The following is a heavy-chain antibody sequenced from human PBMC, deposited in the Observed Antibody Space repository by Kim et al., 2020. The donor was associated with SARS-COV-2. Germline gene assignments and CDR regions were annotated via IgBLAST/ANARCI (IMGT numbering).Heavy chain of an antibody. D-gene: IGHD3-10*01. Sequence: GGSLRLSCAASGFTFSSYAMHWVRQAPGKGLEWVAVISYDGSNKYYADSVKGRFTISRGNSKNTLYLQMNSLRAEDTAVYYCARDLWSTMVRGYFDYWGQGTLVTVSS. CDR2: ISYDGSNK. CDR1: GFTFSSYA. CDR3: ARDLWSTMVRGYFDY. V-gene: IGHV3-30*04. J-gene: IGHJ4*02.